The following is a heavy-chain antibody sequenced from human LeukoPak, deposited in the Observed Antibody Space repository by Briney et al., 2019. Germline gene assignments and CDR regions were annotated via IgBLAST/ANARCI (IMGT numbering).Heavy chain of an antibody. V-gene: IGHV5-51*01. CDR2: IYPGDSDT. J-gene: IGHJ4*02. CDR1: GYSFTSYW. D-gene: IGHD5-12*01. Sequence: RGESLKISCKGSGYSFTSYWIAWVRQLPGKGLEWMGIIYPGDSDTRYSPSFQGQVTISADKSIAYLQWGSLKASDTAMYYCARRGYSGYYSPLGYWGQGTLVTVSS. CDR3: ARRGYSGYYSPLGY.